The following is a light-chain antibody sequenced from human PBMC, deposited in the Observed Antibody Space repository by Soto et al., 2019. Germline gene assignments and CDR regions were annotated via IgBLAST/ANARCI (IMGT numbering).Light chain of an antibody. Sequence: DIQMTQSPSTLSAFVGDRVTITCRASQSVSSSLAWYQQKPGKAPKLLIYDASTLESGVPSRFSGSGYGTEFTLTINSLQPSDFATYYCQQYESFSPYTFGQGTRLEI. V-gene: IGKV1-5*01. J-gene: IGKJ2*01. CDR1: QSVSSS. CDR2: DAS. CDR3: QQYESFSPYT.